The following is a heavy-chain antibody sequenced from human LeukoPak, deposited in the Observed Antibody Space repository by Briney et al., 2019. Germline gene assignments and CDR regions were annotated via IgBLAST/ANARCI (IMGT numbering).Heavy chain of an antibody. Sequence: ASVKVSCKSSGYTFTGYYMHWVRQAPGQGLEWMGWINPNSGVTDFAQKFQGRVTMTRDTSISTAYMELSRLTSDDTAVYYCARDFQTEAPDYWGQGTLVTVSS. J-gene: IGHJ4*02. CDR1: GYTFTGYY. D-gene: IGHD2/OR15-2a*01. CDR3: ARDFQTEAPDY. V-gene: IGHV1-2*02. CDR2: INPNSGVT.